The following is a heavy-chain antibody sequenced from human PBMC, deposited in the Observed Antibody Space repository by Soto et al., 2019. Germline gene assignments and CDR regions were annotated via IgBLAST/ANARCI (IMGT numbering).Heavy chain of an antibody. Sequence: GGSLRPSCAASGFTLTRYRMNWDRQVQGKGLEWVSSISSTTNYIYYGDSMKGPFTTSRDNAKNSLYLEMNSLRAEDTSVYYCARESEDLTSNFDYWGQGTLVTVSS. CDR1: GFTLTRYR. J-gene: IGHJ4*02. CDR3: ARESEDLTSNFDY. V-gene: IGHV3-21*06. CDR2: ISSTTNYI.